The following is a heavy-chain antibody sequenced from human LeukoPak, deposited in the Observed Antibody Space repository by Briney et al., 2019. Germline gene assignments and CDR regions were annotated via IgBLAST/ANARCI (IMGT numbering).Heavy chain of an antibody. D-gene: IGHD3-22*01. V-gene: IGHV3-74*01. CDR3: ARDLELVYYDSSGYDY. CDR1: GFTFSSYW. Sequence: GGSLRLSCAASGFTFSSYWMHWVRQVPGKGLVWVSRINSDGSNTRYADSVKGRFTISRDNAKNTLYLQMNSLRAGDTAVYYCARDLELVYYDSSGYDYWGQGTLVIVSS. CDR2: INSDGSNT. J-gene: IGHJ4*02.